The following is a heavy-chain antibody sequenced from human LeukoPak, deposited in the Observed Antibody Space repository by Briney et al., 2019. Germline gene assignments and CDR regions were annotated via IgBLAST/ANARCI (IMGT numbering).Heavy chain of an antibody. Sequence: PGGSLRLSCTASGFTLGDYAMSWVRQAPGKGLEWVSFIRGKAYGGTTEYAASVKGRFTISRHDSKSIAYLQMNSLKTEDTAVYYCTRVSLVAASVFFDYWGQGTLVTVSS. CDR3: TRVSLVAASVFFDY. CDR2: IRGKAYGGTT. J-gene: IGHJ4*02. CDR1: GFTLGDYA. D-gene: IGHD2-15*01. V-gene: IGHV3-49*04.